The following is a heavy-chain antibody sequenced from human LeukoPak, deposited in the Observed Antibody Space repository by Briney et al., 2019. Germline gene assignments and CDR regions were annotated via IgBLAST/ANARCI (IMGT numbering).Heavy chain of an antibody. Sequence: PGGSLRLSCVVSGFTFSSYGMSWVRQAPGKGLEWVSAISGSGGSTYYADSVKGRFTISRDNSKNTLYLQMNSLRAEDTAVYYCAKDPNFYYCMDVWGKGTTVTISS. CDR2: ISGSGGST. J-gene: IGHJ6*03. CDR3: AKDPNFYYCMDV. CDR1: GFTFSSYG. V-gene: IGHV3-23*01.